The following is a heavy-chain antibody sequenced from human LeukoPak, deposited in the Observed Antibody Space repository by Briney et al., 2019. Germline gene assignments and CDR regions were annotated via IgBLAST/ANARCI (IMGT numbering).Heavy chain of an antibody. CDR1: GFTFSSFD. Sequence: GGSLRLSCAASGFTFSSFDMNWLRQAPGKGLEWVSYITSSGGTIYYADSVKGRFTISRDNARNSLYLQMNRLRAEDTSVYYCARSGFYFDYWGQGTLVTVPS. V-gene: IGHV3-48*03. CDR3: ARSGFYFDY. J-gene: IGHJ4*02. CDR2: ITSSGGTI. D-gene: IGHD5-12*01.